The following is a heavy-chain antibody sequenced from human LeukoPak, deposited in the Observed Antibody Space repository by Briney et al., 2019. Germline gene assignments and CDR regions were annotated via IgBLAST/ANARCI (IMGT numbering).Heavy chain of an antibody. CDR1: GFTSIAYA. J-gene: IGHJ6*02. Sequence: PGGSLRLSCVGSGFTSIAYALTWARQAPGKELEWVSGISGGGVTTYYADSVKSRFTISRDNSKNTLYLQMNSLRAEDTAVYYCARDRSSSSRYYYGMDVWGQGTTVTVSS. CDR3: ARDRSSSSRYYYGMDV. V-gene: IGHV3-23*01. D-gene: IGHD6-13*01. CDR2: ISGGGVTT.